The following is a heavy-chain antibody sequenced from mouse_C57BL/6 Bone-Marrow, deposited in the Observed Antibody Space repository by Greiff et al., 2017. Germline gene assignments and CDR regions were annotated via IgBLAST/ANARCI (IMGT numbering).Heavy chain of an antibody. Sequence: VQLQQSGAELVRPGASVKLSCKASGYTFTDYYINWVKQRPGQGLEWIARIYPGSGNTYYNEKFKGKATLTAEKSSSTAYMQLSILTSEDSAVYFCAIYYYGSTFAYWGQGTLVTVSA. J-gene: IGHJ3*01. CDR1: GYTFTDYY. V-gene: IGHV1-76*01. CDR2: IYPGSGNT. D-gene: IGHD1-1*01. CDR3: AIYYYGSTFAY.